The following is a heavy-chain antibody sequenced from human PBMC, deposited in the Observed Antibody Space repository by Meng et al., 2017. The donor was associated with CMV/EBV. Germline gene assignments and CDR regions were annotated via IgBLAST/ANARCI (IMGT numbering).Heavy chain of an antibody. Sequence: ASVKVSCKTSGYTFIDYHMHWVRQAPGQGLEWMGWMNPNSGNTGYAQKFQGRATMTRNTSISTAYMELSSLRSEDTAVYYCARVPRVCSSTSCYIRYCFHYWGQGTLVTVSS. CDR1: GYTFIDYH. CDR3: ARVPRVCSSTSCYIRYCFHY. J-gene: IGHJ4*02. CDR2: MNPNSGNT. D-gene: IGHD2-2*02. V-gene: IGHV1-8*02.